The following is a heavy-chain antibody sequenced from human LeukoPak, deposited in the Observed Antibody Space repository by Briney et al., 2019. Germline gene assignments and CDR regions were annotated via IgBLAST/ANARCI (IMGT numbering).Heavy chain of an antibody. CDR2: FDPEDGET. J-gene: IGHJ4*02. Sequence: ASVKVSCEVSGYTLTELSMHWVRQAPGKGLERMGGFDPEDGETIYAQKFQGRVTMTEDTSTDTAYMELSSLRSEDTAVYYCARGDDYVWGSYRSFDYWGQGTLVTVSS. D-gene: IGHD3-16*02. V-gene: IGHV1-24*01. CDR3: ARGDDYVWGSYRSFDY. CDR1: GYTLTELS.